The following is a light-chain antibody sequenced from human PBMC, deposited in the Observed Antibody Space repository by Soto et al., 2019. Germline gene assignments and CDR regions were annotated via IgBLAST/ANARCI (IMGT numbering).Light chain of an antibody. J-gene: IGKJ1*01. CDR1: QSLLHSNGYHY. CDR3: QHYKMYSPWT. Sequence: DIVMTQSPLSLPVTPGEPASISCRSSQSLLHSNGYHYLAWYQQRPGKAPKLLIYDVSSLQSGVPSRFSGSGSGTEFTLTISSLQPDDFATYYCQHYKMYSPWTFGQGTKVDIK. V-gene: IGKV2-28*01. CDR2: DVS.